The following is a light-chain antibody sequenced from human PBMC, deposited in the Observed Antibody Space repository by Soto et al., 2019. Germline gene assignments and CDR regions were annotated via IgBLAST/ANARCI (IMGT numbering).Light chain of an antibody. J-gene: IGKJ2*01. CDR1: QSIGSH. V-gene: IGKV3-11*01. Sequence: EVVLTQSPATLSLSTGERATVSCRASQSIGSHLAWYRQKPGQAPRLLIYESSTRAAGIPARFSGSGSGTDFTLTISGLEPEDFVVYYCQQRSMWPRTFGQGTKVETK. CDR3: QQRSMWPRT. CDR2: ESS.